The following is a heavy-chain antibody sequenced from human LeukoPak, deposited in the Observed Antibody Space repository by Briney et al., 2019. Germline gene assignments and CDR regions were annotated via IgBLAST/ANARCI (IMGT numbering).Heavy chain of an antibody. D-gene: IGHD2-15*01. Sequence: GGSLRLSCAASGFTFDDYAMHWVRQAPGKGLEWVSGISWNSGSIGYADSVKGRFTISRDNAKNLLYLEMSSLRADDSAIYYCARADSTDGFDVWGQGTMVTVSS. CDR2: ISWNSGSI. CDR1: GFTFDDYA. CDR3: ARADSTDGFDV. J-gene: IGHJ3*01. V-gene: IGHV3-9*01.